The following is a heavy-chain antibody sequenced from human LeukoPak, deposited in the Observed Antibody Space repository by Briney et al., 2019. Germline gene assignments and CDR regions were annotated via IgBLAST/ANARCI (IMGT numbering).Heavy chain of an antibody. V-gene: IGHV4-30-4*08. CDR3: ARDNSAAGTLDY. CDR2: IYYSGST. D-gene: IGHD6-13*01. CDR1: GGSISSGDYY. Sequence: SETLSLTCTVPGGSISSGDYYWSWIRQPPGKGLEWIGYIYYSGSTYYNPSLKSRVTISVDTSKNQFSLKLSSVTAADTAVYYCARDNSAAGTLDYWGQGTLVTVSS. J-gene: IGHJ4*02.